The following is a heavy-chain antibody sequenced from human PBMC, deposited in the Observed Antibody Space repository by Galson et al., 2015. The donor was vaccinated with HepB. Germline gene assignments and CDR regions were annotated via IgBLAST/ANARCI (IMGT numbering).Heavy chain of an antibody. V-gene: IGHV3-21*01. D-gene: IGHD4-17*01. CDR1: GFTFSSYS. CDR3: ARDSSYGDYYYYGMDV. Sequence: SLRLSCAASGFTFSSYSMNWVRQAPGKGLEWGSSISSSSSYIYYADSVKGRFTISRDNAKNSLYLQMNSLRAEDTAVYYCARDSSYGDYYYYGMDVWGQGTTVTVSS. J-gene: IGHJ6*02. CDR2: ISSSSSYI.